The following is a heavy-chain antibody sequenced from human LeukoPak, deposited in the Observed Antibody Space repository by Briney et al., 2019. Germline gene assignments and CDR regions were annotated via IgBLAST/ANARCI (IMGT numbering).Heavy chain of an antibody. CDR3: ARSSGGSWLLYFDY. CDR1: GFTFSDYY. D-gene: IGHD2-15*01. J-gene: IGHJ4*02. Sequence: KTGGSLRLSCAASGFTFSDYYMSWIRQAPGKGLEWVSYISSSGSTIYYADSVKGRFTISRDNAKNSLYLQMNSLRAENTAVYYCARSSGGSWLLYFDYWGQGTLVTVSS. V-gene: IGHV3-11*01. CDR2: ISSSGSTI.